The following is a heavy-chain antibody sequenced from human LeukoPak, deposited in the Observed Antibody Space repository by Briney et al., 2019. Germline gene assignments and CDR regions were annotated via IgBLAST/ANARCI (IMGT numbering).Heavy chain of an antibody. Sequence: ASVKVSCKASGYTFTGYYMHWVRQAPGQGLEWMGWINPNSGGTNYAQKFQGRVTMTRDTSISTAYMELSRLRSDDTAVYYCARGYCSSTSCYNCFAPWGQGTLVTVSS. D-gene: IGHD2-2*01. V-gene: IGHV1-2*02. CDR3: ARGYCSSTSCYNCFAP. J-gene: IGHJ5*02. CDR2: INPNSGGT. CDR1: GYTFTGYY.